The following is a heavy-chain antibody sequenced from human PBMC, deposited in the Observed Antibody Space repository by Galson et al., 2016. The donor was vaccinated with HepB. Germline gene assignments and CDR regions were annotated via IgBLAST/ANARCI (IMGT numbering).Heavy chain of an antibody. Sequence: TLSLTCTVSGGSIRSYYWSWIRQPPGKGLEWIGYIYYSGSANYNPSLKSRVSISVDTSKSQFSLKLTSVTAADTAVYYCAGDGGYDWFDYWGQGTLVTVSS. J-gene: IGHJ4*02. D-gene: IGHD5-12*01. CDR2: IYYSGSA. CDR3: AGDGGYDWFDY. V-gene: IGHV4-59*01. CDR1: GGSIRSYY.